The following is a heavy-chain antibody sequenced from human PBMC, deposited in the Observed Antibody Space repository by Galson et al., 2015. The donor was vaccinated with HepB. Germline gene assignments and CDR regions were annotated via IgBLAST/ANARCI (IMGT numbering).Heavy chain of an antibody. CDR2: INHSGST. CDR1: GGSFSGYY. CDR3: ARGNRKRPLYSSSWGRVPFDAFDI. V-gene: IGHV4-34*01. D-gene: IGHD6-6*01. Sequence: SETLSLTCAVYGGSFSGYYWSWIRQPPGKGLEWIGEINHSGSTNYNPSLKSRVTISVDTSKNQFSLKLSSVTAADTAVYYCARGNRKRPLYSSSWGRVPFDAFDIWGQGTMVTVSS. J-gene: IGHJ3*02.